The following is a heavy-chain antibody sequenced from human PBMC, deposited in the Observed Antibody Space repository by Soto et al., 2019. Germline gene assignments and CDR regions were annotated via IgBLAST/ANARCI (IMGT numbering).Heavy chain of an antibody. CDR3: ARQVYCSGGSCYGNWFDP. Sequence: QVQLQESGPGLVKPSETLSLTCTVSGGSISSYYWSWIRQPPGQGLEWIGYIYYSGSTNYNPSLKSRVTISVDTSKNQFSLKLSSVTAADTAVYYCARQVYCSGGSCYGNWFDPWGQGTLVTVSS. V-gene: IGHV4-59*08. D-gene: IGHD2-15*01. CDR1: GGSISSYY. J-gene: IGHJ5*02. CDR2: IYYSGST.